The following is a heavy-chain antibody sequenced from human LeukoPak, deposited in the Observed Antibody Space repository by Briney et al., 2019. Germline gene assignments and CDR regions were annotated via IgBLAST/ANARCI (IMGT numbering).Heavy chain of an antibody. V-gene: IGHV3-11*01. J-gene: IGHJ4*02. CDR2: ISGGSSTI. Sequence: GGSLRLSCAAPGFTFSDYYVSWIRQAPGKGLEWVSYISGGSSTIYYADSLKGRFTVSRDNAKNSLYLLMNSLRAEDTAVYYCARRGSGRHFDFWGQGTLVTVSS. CDR1: GFTFSDYY. CDR3: ARRGSGRHFDF. D-gene: IGHD2-15*01.